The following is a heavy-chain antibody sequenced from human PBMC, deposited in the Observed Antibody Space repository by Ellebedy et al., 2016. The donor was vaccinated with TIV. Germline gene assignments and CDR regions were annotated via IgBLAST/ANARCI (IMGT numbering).Heavy chain of an antibody. CDR1: GFTFSAYW. J-gene: IGHJ4*02. CDR3: APDPRLGSAGTAG. Sequence: PGGSLRLSCAASGFTFSAYWMSWVRQAPGKGLECVADIKNDGSDKYYVDSVKGRFTISRDNAKNSLYLQVNSLRAEDTAVYYCAPDPRLGSAGTAGWGQGTLVTVSS. CDR2: IKNDGSDK. D-gene: IGHD6-13*01. V-gene: IGHV3-7*03.